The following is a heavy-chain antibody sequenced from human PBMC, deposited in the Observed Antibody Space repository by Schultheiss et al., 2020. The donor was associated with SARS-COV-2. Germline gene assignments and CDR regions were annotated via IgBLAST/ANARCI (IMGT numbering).Heavy chain of an antibody. CDR3: AREGVTLLWFGELFSRYGMDV. Sequence: ESLKISCTVSGGSISSYYWSWIRQPPGKGLEWIGYIYYSGSTNYNPSLKSRVTISVDTSKNQFSLKLSSVTAADTAVYYCAREGVTLLWFGELFSRYGMDVWGQGTTVTVSS. V-gene: IGHV4-59*01. CDR1: GGSISSYY. CDR2: IYYSGST. J-gene: IGHJ6*02. D-gene: IGHD3-10*01.